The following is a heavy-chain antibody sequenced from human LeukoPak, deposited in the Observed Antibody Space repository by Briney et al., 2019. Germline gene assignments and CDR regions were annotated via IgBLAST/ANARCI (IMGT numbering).Heavy chain of an antibody. D-gene: IGHD3-16*01. CDR1: GGSISSYY. V-gene: IGHV4-59*01. J-gene: IGHJ4*02. Sequence: SETLSLTCTVSGGSISSYYWSWIRQPPGKGLEWIGYIYYSGSTNYNPSLKSRVTISVDTSKNQFSLKLSSVTAADTAVYYCARSYYGYVWGPSDYGRQGTRVTVSS. CDR3: ARSYYGYVWGPSDY. CDR2: IYYSGST.